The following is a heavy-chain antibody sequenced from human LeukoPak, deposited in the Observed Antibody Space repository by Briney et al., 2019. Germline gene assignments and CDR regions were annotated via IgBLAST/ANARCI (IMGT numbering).Heavy chain of an antibody. CDR1: GYTFTGHY. J-gene: IGHJ6*04. CDR2: INPYSGET. V-gene: IGHV1-2*02. D-gene: IGHD3-9*01. CDR3: ARDARLRYFDWLSPGYMDV. Sequence: ASVTVSCKASGYTFTGHYMHWVRQAPGQGLEWMGWINPYSGETNYAQKVQGRVTMTRDTSITTAYMELSMLRSDDTAVYFCARDARLRYFDWLSPGYMDVWGKGTTVTVSS.